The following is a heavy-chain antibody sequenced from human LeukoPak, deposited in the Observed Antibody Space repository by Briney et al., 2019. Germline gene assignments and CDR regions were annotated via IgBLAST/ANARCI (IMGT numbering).Heavy chain of an antibody. CDR2: ISYDGSNK. D-gene: IGHD2-2*01. J-gene: IGHJ4*02. CDR1: GFTFSSYG. CDR3: ARDGGSTDSDY. V-gene: IGHV3-30*03. Sequence: GRSLRLSCAAYGFTFSSYGMHWVRQAPGKGLEWVAVISYDGSNKYYADSVKGRFTISRDNAKNSLYLQMNSLRVEDTAVYYCARDGGSTDSDYWGQGTLVTVSS.